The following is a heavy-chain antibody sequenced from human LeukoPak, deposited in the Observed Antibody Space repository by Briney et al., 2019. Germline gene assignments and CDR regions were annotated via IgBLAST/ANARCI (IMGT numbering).Heavy chain of an antibody. CDR3: AKDQGIVGATYFDY. Sequence: PGGSLRLSCAASGFTFSSYGMHWVRQAPGKGLEWVAFIRYDGSNKYYADSVKGRFTISRDNSKNTLYLQMNSLRAEDTAVYYCAKDQGIVGATYFDYWGQGTLVTVSS. CDR2: IRYDGSNK. CDR1: GFTFSSYG. D-gene: IGHD1-26*01. J-gene: IGHJ4*02. V-gene: IGHV3-30*02.